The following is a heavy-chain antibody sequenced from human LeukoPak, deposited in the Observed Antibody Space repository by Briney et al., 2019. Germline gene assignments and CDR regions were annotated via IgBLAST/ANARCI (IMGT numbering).Heavy chain of an antibody. CDR2: MNPNSGNT. J-gene: IGHJ6*03. V-gene: IGHV1-8*01. Sequence: ASVKVSCKASGYTFTSYDINWVRQATGQGLEWMGWMNPNSGNTGYAQKFQGRVTMTRNTSISTAYMELSSLRSEDTAVYYCARGDTVTPWGTYYYMDVWGKGTTVTVSS. CDR1: GYTFTSYD. CDR3: ARGDTVTPWGTYYYMDV. D-gene: IGHD4-17*01.